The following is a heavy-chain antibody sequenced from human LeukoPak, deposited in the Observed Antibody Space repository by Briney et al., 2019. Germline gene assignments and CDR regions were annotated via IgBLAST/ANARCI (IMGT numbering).Heavy chain of an antibody. CDR2: ISGSGGST. J-gene: IGHJ3*02. D-gene: IGHD6-13*01. CDR1: GFTFSGYA. V-gene: IGHV3-23*01. Sequence: GGSLRLSCAASGFTFSGYAMSWVRQAPGKGLEWVSAISGSGGSTYYADSVKGRFTISRDNSKNTLYLQMNSLRAEDTAVYYCAKARSIAAAGTVPDAFDIWGQGTMVTVSS. CDR3: AKARSIAAAGTVPDAFDI.